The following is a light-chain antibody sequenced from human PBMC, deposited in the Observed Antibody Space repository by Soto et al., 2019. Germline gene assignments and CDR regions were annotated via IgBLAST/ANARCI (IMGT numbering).Light chain of an antibody. Sequence: IVVTQSPATLSVSPGERATLSCRTSQNMGTSLGWYQHKPGQAPRLLIYAASTRATGVPARFSGSGSGTEFTLTISSLQPEDFAVYYCQVYHRGPPITFGQGTRLEMK. CDR1: QNMGTS. CDR2: AAS. V-gene: IGKV3-15*01. J-gene: IGKJ5*01. CDR3: QVYHRGPPIT.